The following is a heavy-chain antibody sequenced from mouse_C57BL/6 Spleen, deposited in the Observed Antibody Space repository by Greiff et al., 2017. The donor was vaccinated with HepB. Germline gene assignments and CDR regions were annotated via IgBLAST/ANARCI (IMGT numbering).Heavy chain of an antibody. CDR2: INPNYGTT. V-gene: IGHV1-39*01. CDR3: ARSGDYDDAMDY. J-gene: IGHJ4*01. D-gene: IGHD2-4*01. CDR1: GYSFTDYN. Sequence: VQLQQSGPELVKPGASVKISCKASGYSFTDYNMNWVKQSNGKSLEWIGVINPNYGTTSYNQKQSKGKATLTVDQSSSTAYMQLNSLTSEDSAVYYCARSGDYDDAMDYWGQGTSVTVSS.